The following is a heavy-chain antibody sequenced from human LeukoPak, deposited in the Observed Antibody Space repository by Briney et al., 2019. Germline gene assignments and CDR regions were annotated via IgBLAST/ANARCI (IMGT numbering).Heavy chain of an antibody. CDR2: ISGSGGST. V-gene: IGHV3-23*01. J-gene: IGHJ4*02. Sequence: PGGSLRLSCAASGFTFSSYGMSWVRQAPGKGLEWVSAISGSGGSTYYADSVKGRFTISRDNSKNILYVQITSLRVEDTAIYYCAKERESYFEFDLWGQGTLVTVSS. D-gene: IGHD3-10*01. CDR1: GFTFSSYG. CDR3: AKERESYFEFDL.